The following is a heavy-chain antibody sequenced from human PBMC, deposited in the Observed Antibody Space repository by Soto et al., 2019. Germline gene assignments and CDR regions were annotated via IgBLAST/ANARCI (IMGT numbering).Heavy chain of an antibody. J-gene: IGHJ6*02. V-gene: IGHV5-51*01. CDR2: IYPGDSDT. CDR3: ARTAAAGKNYYGKDC. CDR1: GYSFTSYW. D-gene: IGHD6-13*01. Sequence: PGESLKISCKGSGYSFTSYWISWVRQMPGKGLEWMGIIYPGDSDTRYSPSFQGQVTISADKSISTAYLQWSSLKASDTAMYYCARTAAAGKNYYGKDCWGQGTMVTVAS.